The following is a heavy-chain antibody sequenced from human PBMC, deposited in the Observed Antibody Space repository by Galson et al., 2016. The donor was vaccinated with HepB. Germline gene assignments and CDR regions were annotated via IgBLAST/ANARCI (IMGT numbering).Heavy chain of an antibody. Sequence: SLRLSCAASGFTFSHAWMNWVRQAPGKGLEWVGRIVSKSDGETTDYAAPVKGRFTISRDDSKNTLYLQMNSLKIDDTAVYYCTTDRWGYLDYVVGYGGQGTLVTVSS. CDR1: GFTFSHAW. J-gene: IGHJ4*02. CDR3: TTDRWGYLDYVVGY. V-gene: IGHV3-15*07. CDR2: IVSKSDGETT. D-gene: IGHD3-16*01.